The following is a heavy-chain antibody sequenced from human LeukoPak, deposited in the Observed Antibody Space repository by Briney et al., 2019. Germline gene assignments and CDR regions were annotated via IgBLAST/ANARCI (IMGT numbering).Heavy chain of an antibody. J-gene: IGHJ6*02. CDR2: IKQDGSEK. Sequence: GGSLRLSCAASGFTFSSYWMSWVRQAPGKGLEWVANIKQDGSEKYYVDSVKGRFTISRDNAKNSLYLQMNSLRAEDTAAYYCARGDFCSGGSCYYYYYGMDVWGQGTTVTVSS. D-gene: IGHD2-15*01. CDR1: GFTFSSYW. V-gene: IGHV3-7*03. CDR3: ARGDFCSGGSCYYYYYGMDV.